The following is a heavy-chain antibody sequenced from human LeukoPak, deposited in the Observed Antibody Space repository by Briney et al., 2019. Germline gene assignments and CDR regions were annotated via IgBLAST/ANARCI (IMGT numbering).Heavy chain of an antibody. CDR1: GGSISSYY. D-gene: IGHD3-16*01. Sequence: SETLSLTCTVSGGSISSYYWSWLRQPAGKGLECLGVIYTTGSTNYNPSLKSRVTVSRDTSKNQFSLKLTSVTAADAAVYYCARGGHFFDVWGKGTTVTVSS. J-gene: IGHJ6*03. V-gene: IGHV4-4*07. CDR3: ARGGHFFDV. CDR2: IYTTGST.